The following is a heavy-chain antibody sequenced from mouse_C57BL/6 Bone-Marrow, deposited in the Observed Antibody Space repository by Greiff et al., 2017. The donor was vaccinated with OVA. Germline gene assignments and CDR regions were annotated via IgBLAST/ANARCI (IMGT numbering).Heavy chain of an antibody. CDR3: ARFGGSYWYFDV. D-gene: IGHD3-1*01. V-gene: IGHV1-4*01. CDR2: INPSSGYT. CDR1: GYTFTSYT. J-gene: IGHJ1*03. Sequence: QVQLQQSGAELARPGASVKMSCKASGYTFTSYTMHWVKQRPGQGLEWIGYINPSSGYTKYNQKFKDKATLTADKSSSTAYMQLSSLTSEDSAVYYCARFGGSYWYFDVWGTGTTVTVSS.